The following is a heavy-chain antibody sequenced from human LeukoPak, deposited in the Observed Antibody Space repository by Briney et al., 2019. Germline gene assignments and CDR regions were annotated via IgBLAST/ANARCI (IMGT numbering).Heavy chain of an antibody. CDR3: VRDWDHFDFDS. J-gene: IGHJ5*01. CDR1: GFTFRDYW. CDR2: IKGDGSHT. D-gene: IGHD1-26*01. Sequence: GGSLRLSCAASGFTFRDYWMHWIRQAPGKGLVWVSRIKGDGSHTIYADSVKGRFTISRDNAKDTLYLQMKSLRVEDTALYYCVRDWDHFDFDSWGQGTLVTVSS. V-gene: IGHV3-74*01.